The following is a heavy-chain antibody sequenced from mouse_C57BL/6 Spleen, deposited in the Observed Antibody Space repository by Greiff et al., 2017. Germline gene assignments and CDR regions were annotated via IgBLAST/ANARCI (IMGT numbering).Heavy chain of an antibody. Sequence: QSGPGLVKPSQSLSLTCSVTGYSITSGYYWNWIRQFPGNKLEWMGYISYDGSNNYNPSLKNRISITRDTSKNQFFLKMNSVTTEDTATYDCARGDYDGYYFDYWGQGTTLTVSS. CDR2: ISYDGSN. CDR3: ARGDYDGYYFDY. D-gene: IGHD2-4*01. V-gene: IGHV3-6*01. CDR1: GYSITSGYY. J-gene: IGHJ2*01.